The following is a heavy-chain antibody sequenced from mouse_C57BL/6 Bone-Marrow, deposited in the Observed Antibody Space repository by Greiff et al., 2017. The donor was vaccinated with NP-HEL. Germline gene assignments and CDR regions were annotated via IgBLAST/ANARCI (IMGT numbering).Heavy chain of an antibody. CDR1: GYTFTSYW. J-gene: IGHJ1*03. CDR2: IYPGSGST. V-gene: IGHV1-55*01. Sequence: VQLQQPGAELVKPGASVKMSCKASGYTFTSYWITWVKQRPGQGLGWIGDIYPGSGSTNYNEKFKSKATLTVDTSSSTAYMQLSSLTSEDSAVYYCALKRKWYFDVWGTGTTVTVSS. CDR3: ALKRKWYFDV.